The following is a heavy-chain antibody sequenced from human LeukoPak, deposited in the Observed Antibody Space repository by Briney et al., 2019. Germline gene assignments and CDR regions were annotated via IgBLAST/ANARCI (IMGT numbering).Heavy chain of an antibody. CDR1: GFTFSKYA. CDR3: AKQTGYCSGGTCYFDY. CDR2: ISNSGGST. D-gene: IGHD2-15*01. J-gene: IGHJ4*02. Sequence: GGSLRRSCAASGFTFSKYAMSWVRQAPEKGLEWVSAISNSGGSTSYADYVKGRFTVSSDNSKNTLYLQMNSLRAEDTAVYYCAKQTGYCSGGTCYFDYWGQGTLVTVSS. V-gene: IGHV3-23*01.